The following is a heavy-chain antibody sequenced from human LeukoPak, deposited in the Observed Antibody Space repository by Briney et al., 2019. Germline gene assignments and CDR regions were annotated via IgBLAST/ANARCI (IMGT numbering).Heavy chain of an antibody. D-gene: IGHD3-22*01. CDR3: ARRYHDSSRSYSDY. V-gene: IGHV4-59*08. Sequence: PSETLSLTCTVSGGSISSYYWNRIRQTPGKGLEWIGYVQYSGSTNYNPSLKSRVTISFDTSKNQFSLRLSSVTAADTAVYYCARRYHDSSRSYSDYWGQGTLVTVSS. J-gene: IGHJ4*02. CDR1: GGSISSYY. CDR2: VQYSGST.